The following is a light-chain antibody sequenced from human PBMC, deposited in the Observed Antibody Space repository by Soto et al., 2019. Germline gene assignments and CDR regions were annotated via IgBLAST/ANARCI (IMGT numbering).Light chain of an antibody. J-gene: IGKJ5*01. CDR2: GAS. Sequence: EIVLTQSPGTLSLSPGERATLSCRASQSVSSSYLAWYQQKPGQAPRLLIYGASSRATGIPDRFSGSVSGTDFTLTISRLEPEDFAVYYCQQYGSSPSSTFGQGTRLENK. CDR3: QQYGSSPSST. V-gene: IGKV3-20*01. CDR1: QSVSSSY.